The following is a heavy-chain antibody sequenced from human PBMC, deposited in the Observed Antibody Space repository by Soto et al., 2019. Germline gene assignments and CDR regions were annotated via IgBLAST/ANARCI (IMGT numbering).Heavy chain of an antibody. V-gene: IGHV3-48*03. CDR1: GFTFSNYE. CDR2: ISRSGSSI. J-gene: IGHJ5*02. CDR3: AREGGRFDP. Sequence: ESGGGLVQPGGSLRLSCAASGFTFSNYEFNWVRQAPGKGLEWVSYISRSGSSIYYADSVKGRFMISRDNAKNSLYLQMNSLRAEDTAVYYCAREGGRFDPWGQGTLVTVSS. D-gene: IGHD3-16*01.